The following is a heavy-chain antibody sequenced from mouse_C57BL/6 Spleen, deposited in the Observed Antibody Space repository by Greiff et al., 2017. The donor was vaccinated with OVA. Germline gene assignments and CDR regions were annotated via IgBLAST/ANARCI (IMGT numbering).Heavy chain of an antibody. CDR3: TRGGVVNFDY. CDR1: GYTFTDYE. CDR2: IDPETGGT. D-gene: IGHD1-1*02. J-gene: IGHJ2*01. V-gene: IGHV1-15*01. Sequence: VQWVESGAELVRPGASVTLSCKASGYTFTDYEMHWVKQTPVHGLEWIGAIDPETGGTAYNQKFKGKAILTADKSSSTAYMELRSLTSEDSAVYYCTRGGVVNFDYWGQGTTLTVSS.